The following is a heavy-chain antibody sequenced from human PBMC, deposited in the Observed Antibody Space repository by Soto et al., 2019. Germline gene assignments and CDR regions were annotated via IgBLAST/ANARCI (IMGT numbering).Heavy chain of an antibody. CDR2: IKGDGSER. Sequence: EVQLVESGGALVQPGGSLRLSCAASGYTFSNYWMSWVRQAPGKGLEWVANIKGDGSERNYVDSVKGRFTISRDNAENSLYLQMNSLRAEDTAVYYCATARHIGPWGQGTLVTVSS. J-gene: IGHJ5*02. V-gene: IGHV3-7*01. D-gene: IGHD2-21*01. CDR1: GYTFSNYW. CDR3: ATARHIGP.